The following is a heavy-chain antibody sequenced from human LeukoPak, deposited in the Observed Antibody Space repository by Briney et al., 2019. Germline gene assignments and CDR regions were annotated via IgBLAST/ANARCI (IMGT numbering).Heavy chain of an antibody. CDR3: ARDSGYVWGSYRPQPDY. CDR1: GGSISNYY. Sequence: PSETLSLTCTVSGGSISNYYSSWIRHPPGKGLDWSGGIYYSGSTYYNPSLKSRVTISVDTTKNQSSLKLSSVTAANTAVYYCARDSGYVWGSYRPQPDYWGQGTLVTVSS. D-gene: IGHD3-16*02. V-gene: IGHV4-59*05. CDR2: IYYSGST. J-gene: IGHJ4*02.